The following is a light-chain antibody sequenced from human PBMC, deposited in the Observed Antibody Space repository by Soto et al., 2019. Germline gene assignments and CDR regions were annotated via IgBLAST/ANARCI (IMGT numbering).Light chain of an antibody. CDR1: QSVSAN. CDR3: QQYNEWPWT. CDR2: GAS. J-gene: IGKJ1*01. V-gene: IGKV3-15*01. Sequence: EIVVTQSPATLSVSPGERATLTCRASQSVSANLAWYQQRPGQAPRLLIYGASTRATGIPASFSGSGSGTEFTLTISSLQSEDFATYYCQQYNEWPWTFGQGTKVEIK.